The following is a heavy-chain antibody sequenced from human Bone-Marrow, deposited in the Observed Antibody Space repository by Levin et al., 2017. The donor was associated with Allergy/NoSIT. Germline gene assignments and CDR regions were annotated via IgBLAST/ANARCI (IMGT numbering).Heavy chain of an antibody. CDR2: INHSGST. J-gene: IGHJ4*02. V-gene: IGHV4-34*01. Sequence: SETLSLTCAVYGGSFSGYYWSWIRQPPGKGLEWIGEINHSGSTNYNPSLKSRVTISVDTSKNQFSLKLSSVTAADTAVYYCARIEAFGVAGPFHDYWGQGTLVTVSS. CDR3: ARIEAFGVAGPFHDY. D-gene: IGHD3-16*01. CDR1: GGSFSGYY.